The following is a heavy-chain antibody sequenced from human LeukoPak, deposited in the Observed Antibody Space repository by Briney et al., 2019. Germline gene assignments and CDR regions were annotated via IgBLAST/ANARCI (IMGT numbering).Heavy chain of an antibody. CDR1: GYTFTGYY. CDR3: AREIAAAGTHYYYYMDV. V-gene: IGHV1-2*02. Sequence: GASVKVSCKASGYTFTGYYMHWVRQAPGQGLEWMGWINPDSGGTNYAQKFQGRVTMTRDTSISTAYMELSRLRSDDTAVYYCAREIAAAGTHYYYYMDVWGKGTTVTVSS. D-gene: IGHD6-13*01. CDR2: INPDSGGT. J-gene: IGHJ6*03.